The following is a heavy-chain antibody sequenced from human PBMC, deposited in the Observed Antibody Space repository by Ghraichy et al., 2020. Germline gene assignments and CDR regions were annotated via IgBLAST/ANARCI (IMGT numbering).Heavy chain of an antibody. CDR1: GGSISSYY. V-gene: IGHV4-59*01. Sequence: SETLSLTCTVSGGSISSYYWSWIRQPPGKGLEWIGYIYYSGSTNYNPSLKSRVTISVDTSKNQFSLKLSSVTAADTAVYYCAREPVLRDFWSGYRDNYYYYGMDVWGQGTTVTVSS. J-gene: IGHJ6*02. D-gene: IGHD3-3*01. CDR2: IYYSGST. CDR3: AREPVLRDFWSGYRDNYYYYGMDV.